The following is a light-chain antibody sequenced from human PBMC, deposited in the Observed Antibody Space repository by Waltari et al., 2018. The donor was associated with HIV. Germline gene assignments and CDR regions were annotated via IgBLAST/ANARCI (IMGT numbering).Light chain of an antibody. CDR1: SSNIGAGYH. CDR3: QSHDSSLSGYV. V-gene: IGLV1-40*01. CDR2: GTS. J-gene: IGLJ1*01. Sequence: QSVLTQPPSVSGAPGQRVTISCTGSSSNIGAGYHVHWYQQLPGTAPKLLIYGTSNRPAGLPTRLAGSKSGTSASLAITGLQAEDEADYHCQSHDSSLSGYVFGTGTKVTVL.